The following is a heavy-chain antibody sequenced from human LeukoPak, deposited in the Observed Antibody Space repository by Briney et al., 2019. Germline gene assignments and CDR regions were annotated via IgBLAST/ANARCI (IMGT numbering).Heavy chain of an antibody. CDR3: AKPKDNSLYCFDY. J-gene: IGHJ4*02. Sequence: GYVRLPCAASAFIFRNYAMRWVRQAGGKGMELVSAISGSGGSTYYADSVKGRFTISRDNSKNTLYVQMSSLRADDTAVYYCAKPKDNSLYCFDYWGQGTLVSVSS. V-gene: IGHV3-23*01. CDR2: ISGSGGST. CDR1: AFIFRNYA. D-gene: IGHD1-20*01.